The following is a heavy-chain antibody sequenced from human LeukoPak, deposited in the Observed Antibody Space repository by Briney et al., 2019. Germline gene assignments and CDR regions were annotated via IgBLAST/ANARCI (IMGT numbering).Heavy chain of an antibody. D-gene: IGHD5-24*01. J-gene: IGHJ4*02. CDR2: IYYSGTT. V-gene: IGHV4-59*08. CDR3: ARHFRDGYNSTPFGY. Sequence: SETLSLTCTVSGGSISTYYWNWIRQPPGKGLEWIGYIYYSGTTNYNPSLKSRVSMSVDTSKNQFSLKLSSVTAADTAVYYCARHFRDGYNSTPFGYWGQGTLVTVSS. CDR1: GGSISTYY.